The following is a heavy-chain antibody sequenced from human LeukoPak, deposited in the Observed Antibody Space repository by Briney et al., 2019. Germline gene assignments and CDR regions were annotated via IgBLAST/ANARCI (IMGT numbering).Heavy chain of an antibody. CDR3: AKETGIQLWLHTLHED. Sequence: GGSLRLSCAASGFTVSSNYMSWVRQAPGKGLEWVSVIYSGGSTYYADSVKGRFTISRDNSKNTLYLQMNSLRAEDTAVYYCAKETGIQLWLHTLHEDWGQGTLVTVSS. V-gene: IGHV3-53*01. CDR2: IYSGGST. D-gene: IGHD5-18*01. CDR1: GFTVSSNY. J-gene: IGHJ4*02.